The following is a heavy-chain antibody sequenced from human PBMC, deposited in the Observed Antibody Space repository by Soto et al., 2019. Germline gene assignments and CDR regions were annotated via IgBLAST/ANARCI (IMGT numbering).Heavy chain of an antibody. CDR1: DGCISSSNSY. J-gene: IGHJ5*02. CDR3: AREETFYDFWSGHQQYNWFDP. Sequence: PSETLSLTCTVSDGCISSSNSYWGWIRQSPGKALEWIGSIYYSGSTYYNPSLKSRITISVDTSENQFSLNLSSVTAADTAVYYCAREETFYDFWSGHQQYNWFDPWGQGTLVTVSS. D-gene: IGHD3-3*01. CDR2: IYYSGST. V-gene: IGHV4-39*02.